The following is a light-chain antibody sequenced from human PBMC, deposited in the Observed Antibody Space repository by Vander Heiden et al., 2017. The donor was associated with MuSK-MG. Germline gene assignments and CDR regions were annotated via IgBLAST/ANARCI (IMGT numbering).Light chain of an antibody. CDR3: QQHSNWPPLT. J-gene: IGKJ4*01. V-gene: IGKV3-11*02. CDR2: DAS. CDR1: QSVSSY. Sequence: EIVLTQSPATLSLSPGERATLSCRASQSVSSYLAWYQQKPGQAPRLLIYDASNRGTGSPARLSGSGCGRNVTITNSSREQEEFAVYYCQQHSNWPPLTFGGGTKVEIK.